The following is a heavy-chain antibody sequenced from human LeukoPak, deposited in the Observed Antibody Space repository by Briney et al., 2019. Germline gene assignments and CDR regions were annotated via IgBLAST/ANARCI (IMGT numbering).Heavy chain of an antibody. CDR2: INPNSGGT. V-gene: IGHV1-2*02. Sequence: ASVKVSCKASGYTFTSYYMHWVRQAPGQGLEWMGWINPNSGGTNYAQKFQGRVTMTRDTSISTAYMELSRLRSDDTAVYYCARPLESSSQGVDYWGQGTLVTVSS. CDR1: GYTFTSYY. D-gene: IGHD1-1*01. CDR3: ARPLESSSQGVDY. J-gene: IGHJ4*02.